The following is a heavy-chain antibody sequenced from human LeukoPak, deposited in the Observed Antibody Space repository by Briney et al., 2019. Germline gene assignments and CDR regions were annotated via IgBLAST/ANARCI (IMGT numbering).Heavy chain of an antibody. Sequence: SETLSLTCTVSGVSINSYWSWIRQPAGKGLEWIGRISGSGTITYNPALQSRLSISIDTSKNQFSLKLMSVTAADTAVYYCARDSGTTGEVKFDPWGQGTLVTVSS. CDR2: ISGSGTI. CDR1: GVSINSY. D-gene: IGHD3-10*01. J-gene: IGHJ5*02. CDR3: ARDSGTTGEVKFDP. V-gene: IGHV4-4*07.